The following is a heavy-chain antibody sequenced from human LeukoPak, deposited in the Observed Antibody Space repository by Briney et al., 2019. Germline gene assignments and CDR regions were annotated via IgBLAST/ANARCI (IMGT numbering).Heavy chain of an antibody. CDR2: IYSSESP. J-gene: IGHJ2*01. CDR1: GGSNSNYY. Sequence: SHTLSLTCTVSGGSNSNYYWSWMRRPAGTGLEWIGRIYSSESPSYHPCLKSRVTMSVDTAKTELCLQLTSVTAAYTSVYYCARVFVYWYFDLWGRGTLVTVSS. D-gene: IGHD3-16*02. CDR3: ARVFVYWYFDL. V-gene: IGHV4-4*07.